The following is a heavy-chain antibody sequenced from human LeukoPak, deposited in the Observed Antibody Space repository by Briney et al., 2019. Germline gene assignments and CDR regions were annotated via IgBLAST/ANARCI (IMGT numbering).Heavy chain of an antibody. CDR3: GRFKTYFDS. V-gene: IGHV3-69-1*02. CDR2: ISPAENI. J-gene: IGHJ4*02. Sequence: GGSLRLSCTASGFTFGDYAMSWVRQAPGKGLEWLSYISPAENIHYADSVKGRFTVSRDNAKNSVFLQMNSLRGEDTAVYYCGRFKTYFDSWGPGTLVSVSS. CDR1: GFTFGDYA.